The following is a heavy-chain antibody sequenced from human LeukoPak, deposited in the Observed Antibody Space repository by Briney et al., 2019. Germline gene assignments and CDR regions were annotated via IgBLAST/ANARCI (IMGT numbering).Heavy chain of an antibody. CDR1: GYTSTSYD. J-gene: IGHJ5*02. V-gene: IGHV1-8*01. Sequence: ASVNVSFTASGYTSTSYDINWVRQAPGQGLEWMGWMNPNSGNTGYAQKFQGRVTMTRNTSISTAYMELSSLRSEDTAVYYCARGGDEADDAQGKNWFDPWGQGTLVTVSS. CDR3: ARGGDEADDAQGKNWFDP. D-gene: IGHD3-16*01. CDR2: MNPNSGNT.